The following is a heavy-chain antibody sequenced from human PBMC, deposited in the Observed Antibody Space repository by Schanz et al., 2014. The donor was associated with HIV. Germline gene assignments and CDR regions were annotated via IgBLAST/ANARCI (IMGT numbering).Heavy chain of an antibody. CDR1: GGTFSSYA. CDR2: IIPIFGTT. D-gene: IGHD5-18*01. J-gene: IGHJ3*02. V-gene: IGHV1-69*01. CDR3: ASGRFDTVIWWGDAFLI. Sequence: QVQLVQSGAEVKKPGSSVKVSCKASGGTFSSYAISWVRQAPGQGLEWMGGIIPIFGTTNYAQKFQGRVTSSADESTSTAYMELSSLRSEDTAVYYCASGRFDTVIWWGDAFLIWGRGTMVTVSS.